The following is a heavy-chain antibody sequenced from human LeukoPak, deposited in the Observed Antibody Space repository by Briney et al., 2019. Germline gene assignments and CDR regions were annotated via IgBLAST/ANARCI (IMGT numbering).Heavy chain of an antibody. CDR3: AKYSGRNLDY. V-gene: IGHV3-23*01. J-gene: IGHJ4*02. D-gene: IGHD1-26*01. CDR1: GFTYSSYA. Sequence: GGSLRLSCAASGFTYSSYAMSWVRQAPGKGLEWVSAISGSGGSTYYAVSVKGRFTISRDNSKNTLYLQMNSLRAEDTAVYYCAKYSGRNLDYWGQGTLVTVSS. CDR2: ISGSGGST.